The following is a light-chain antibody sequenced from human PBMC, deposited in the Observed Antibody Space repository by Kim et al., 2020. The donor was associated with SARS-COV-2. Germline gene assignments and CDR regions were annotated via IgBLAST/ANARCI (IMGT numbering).Light chain of an antibody. CDR2: KVS. CDR3: MQATQLYS. CDR1: QSLEHSNGNTY. Sequence: GQPASNACRSSQSLEHSNGNTYLSWLQQRPGQPPRLLICKVSNRFSGVPDRFSGSGAGTAFTLEISRVEAEDVAVYYCMQATQLYSFGQGTKLEI. J-gene: IGKJ2*03. V-gene: IGKV2-24*01.